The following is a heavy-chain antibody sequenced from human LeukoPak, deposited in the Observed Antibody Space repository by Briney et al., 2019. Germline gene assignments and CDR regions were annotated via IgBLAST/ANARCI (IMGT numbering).Heavy chain of an antibody. J-gene: IGHJ4*02. CDR1: GFTFSSYS. CDR2: ISSSSSYI. CDR3: ARDRGRDYGGNSPLY. Sequence: PGGSLRLSCAASGFTFSSYSMTWVRQAPGKGLEWVSSISSSSSYIYYADSVKGRFTISRDNAKNSLYLQMNSLRAEDTAVYYCARDRGRDYGGNSPLYWGQGTLVTVSS. D-gene: IGHD4-17*01. V-gene: IGHV3-21*01.